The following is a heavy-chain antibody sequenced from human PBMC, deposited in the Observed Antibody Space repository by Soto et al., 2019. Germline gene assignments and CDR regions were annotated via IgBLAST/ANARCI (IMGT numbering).Heavy chain of an antibody. CDR1: GGKFSTYA. D-gene: IGHD1-1*01. CDR3: ARGGKERFRGSGMDV. V-gene: IGHV1-69*13. CDR2: IITFFGAA. Sequence: SVKVSCKASGGKFSTYAINWVRQAPGQGLEWLGGIITFFGAALYSQKFQGRVTITADELTTTAYMELSSLKSEDTAVYYCARGGKERFRGSGMDVWGQGTTVTVS. J-gene: IGHJ6*02.